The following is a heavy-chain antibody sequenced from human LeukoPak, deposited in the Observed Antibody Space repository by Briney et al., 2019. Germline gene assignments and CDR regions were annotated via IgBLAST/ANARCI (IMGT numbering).Heavy chain of an antibody. J-gene: IGHJ6*03. D-gene: IGHD6-13*01. Sequence: ASVKVSCKASGYTFTSYYMHWVRQAPGQGLEWMGIINPSGGSTSYAQKFQGRVTMTRDMSTSTVYMELSSLRSEDTAVYYCARTRYSSSWSRRYYYYYMDVWGKGTTVTVSS. CDR1: GYTFTSYY. CDR2: INPSGGST. V-gene: IGHV1-46*01. CDR3: ARTRYSSSWSRRYYYYYMDV.